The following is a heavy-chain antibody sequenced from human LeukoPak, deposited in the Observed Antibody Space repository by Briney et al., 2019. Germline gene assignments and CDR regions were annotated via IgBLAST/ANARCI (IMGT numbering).Heavy chain of an antibody. CDR1: RFTFSTYA. Sequence: GGSLRLSCAASRFTFSTYAMSWVRQAPGKGLEWVSGISGSGSSTYYADSVKGRFTISRDNSKNTLYLQMNSLRAEDTAVCYCALTTMIALGQQRWGQGTLVTVSS. D-gene: IGHD3-22*01. CDR3: ALTTMIALGQQR. V-gene: IGHV3-23*01. CDR2: ISGSGSST. J-gene: IGHJ4*02.